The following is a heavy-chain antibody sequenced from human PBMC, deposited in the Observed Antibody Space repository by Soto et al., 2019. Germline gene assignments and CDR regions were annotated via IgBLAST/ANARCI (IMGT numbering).Heavy chain of an antibody. J-gene: IGHJ4*02. CDR2: ISAYNGNT. V-gene: IGHV1-18*01. CDR3: ARGAGAYDFWSGYYEGYYFDY. D-gene: IGHD3-3*01. Sequence: QVQLVQSGAEVKKPGASVKVSCKASGYTFTSYGISWVRQAPGQGLEWMGWISAYNGNTNYAQKHQGRVTMTTDTSTSTAYMELRSLRSDDTAVYYCARGAGAYDFWSGYYEGYYFDYWGQGTLVTVSS. CDR1: GYTFTSYG.